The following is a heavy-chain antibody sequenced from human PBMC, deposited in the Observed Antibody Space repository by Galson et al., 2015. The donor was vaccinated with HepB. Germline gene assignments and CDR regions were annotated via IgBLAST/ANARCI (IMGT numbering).Heavy chain of an antibody. J-gene: IGHJ6*02. CDR2: IYPGDSDT. V-gene: IGHV5-51*01. CDR3: ARHSQTTASSDYYFFYGMDV. CDR1: GFSFASYW. D-gene: IGHD1-7*01. Sequence: QSGAEVKKPGESLKISCKGSGFSFASYWIGWVRQMPGKGLEWMGPIYPGDSDTRYSPSFQGQVTISADKSINTAYLQWSSLRASDTAIYYCARHSQTTASSDYYFFYGMDVWGQGTTVTVSS.